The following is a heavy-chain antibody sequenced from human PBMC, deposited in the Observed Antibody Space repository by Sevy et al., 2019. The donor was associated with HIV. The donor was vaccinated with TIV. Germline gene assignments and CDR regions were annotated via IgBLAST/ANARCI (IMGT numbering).Heavy chain of an antibody. V-gene: IGHV3-11*06. D-gene: IGHD5-18*01. CDR1: GFSFSDYY. Sequence: GGSLRLSCTASGFSFSDYYMSWIRQAPGKGLEWISYISTSSGFTDYEDAVKGRFTISRENAKNSLYLQMNSLRAEDTAVYFCARVRYNYGQKYFDYWGQGTLVTVSS. CDR3: ARVRYNYGQKYFDY. CDR2: ISTSSGFT. J-gene: IGHJ4*02.